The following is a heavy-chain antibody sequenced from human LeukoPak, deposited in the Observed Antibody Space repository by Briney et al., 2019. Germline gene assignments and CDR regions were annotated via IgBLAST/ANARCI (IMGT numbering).Heavy chain of an antibody. D-gene: IGHD3-22*01. CDR1: GGSISSYY. CDR3: ARYYYDSSGHDAFDI. Sequence: SETLSLTCTVSGGSISSYYWSWIRQPPGKGLEWIWYIYYSGSTNYNPSLKSRVTISVDTSKNQFSLKLSSVTAADTAVYYCARYYYDSSGHDAFDIWGQGTMVTVSS. CDR2: IYYSGST. J-gene: IGHJ3*02. V-gene: IGHV4-59*01.